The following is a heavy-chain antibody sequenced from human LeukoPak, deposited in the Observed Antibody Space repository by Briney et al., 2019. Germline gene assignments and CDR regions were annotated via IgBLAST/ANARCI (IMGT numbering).Heavy chain of an antibody. D-gene: IGHD6-13*01. Sequence: SETLSLTCTVSGGSISSSSYYWGWICQPPGKGLEWIGSIYYSGSTYYNPSLKSRVTISVDTSKNQFSLKLSSVTAADTAVYYCARDDAIAAAGTGYWGQGTLVTVSS. CDR1: GGSISSSSYY. CDR3: ARDDAIAAAGTGY. V-gene: IGHV4-39*07. CDR2: IYYSGST. J-gene: IGHJ4*02.